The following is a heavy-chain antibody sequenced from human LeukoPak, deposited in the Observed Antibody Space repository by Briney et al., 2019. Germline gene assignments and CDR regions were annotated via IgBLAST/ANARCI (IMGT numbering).Heavy chain of an antibody. J-gene: IGHJ4*02. V-gene: IGHV4-38-2*02. CDR3: ARDSYYDSSGYLVY. D-gene: IGHD3-22*01. Sequence: SETLSLTCTVSGYSISSGYYWGWIRQPPGKGLEWIGSIYHSGSTYYHPSLKSRVTISVDTSKNQFSLKLSAVTAADTAVYYCARDSYYDSSGYLVYWGQGTLVTVSS. CDR2: IYHSGST. CDR1: GYSISSGYY.